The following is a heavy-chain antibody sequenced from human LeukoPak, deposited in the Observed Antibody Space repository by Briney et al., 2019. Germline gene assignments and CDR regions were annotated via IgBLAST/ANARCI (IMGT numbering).Heavy chain of an antibody. D-gene: IGHD6-13*01. V-gene: IGHV1-18*01. CDR2: ISAYNGNT. J-gene: IGHJ5*02. Sequence: ASVKVSCKASGYTFTSYGISWVRQAPGQGLEWMGWISAYNGNTNYARKLQGRVTMTTDTSTSTAYMELRSLRSDDTAVYYCASSRAAAGTSIQNWFDPWGQGTLVTVSS. CDR1: GYTFTSYG. CDR3: ASSRAAAGTSIQNWFDP.